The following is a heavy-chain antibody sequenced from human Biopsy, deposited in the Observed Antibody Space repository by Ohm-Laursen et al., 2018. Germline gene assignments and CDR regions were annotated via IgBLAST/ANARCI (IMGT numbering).Heavy chain of an antibody. V-gene: IGHV1-2*02. CDR3: ALQSVAQMKNFDY. CDR2: ISPKSGDT. D-gene: IGHD6-19*01. CDR1: GFSFTGYY. J-gene: IGHJ4*02. Sequence: SSVKVSCKASGFSFTGYYIHWVRQAPGQGLEWMGWISPKSGDTNYAHKFQGNITMTRDTSMSTAYMEMSKLRCDDTAVYYCALQSVAQMKNFDYWGQGTLVTVSS.